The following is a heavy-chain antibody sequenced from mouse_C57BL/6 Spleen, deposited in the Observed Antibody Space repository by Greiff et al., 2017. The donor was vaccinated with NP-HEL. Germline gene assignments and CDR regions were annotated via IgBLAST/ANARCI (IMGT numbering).Heavy chain of an antibody. V-gene: IGHV5-4*01. CDR1: GFTFSSYA. CDR3: ARDDDRAWFAY. Sequence: EVKLVESGGGLVKPGGSLKLSCAASGFTFSSYAMSWVRQTPEKRLEWVATISDGGSYTYYPDNVKGRFTISRDNAKNNLYLQMSHLKSEDTAMYYCARDDDRAWFAYWGQGTLVTVSA. D-gene: IGHD2-12*01. CDR2: ISDGGSYT. J-gene: IGHJ3*01.